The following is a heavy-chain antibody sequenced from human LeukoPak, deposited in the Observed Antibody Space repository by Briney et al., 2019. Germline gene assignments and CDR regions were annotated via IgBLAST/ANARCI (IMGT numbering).Heavy chain of an antibody. CDR1: GYTFTSYG. CDR2: ISAYNGNT. J-gene: IGHJ4*02. D-gene: IGHD3-3*01. Sequence: ASVKVSCKASGYTFTSYGISWVRQAPGQGLEWMGWISAYNGNTNYAQKLQGRVTMTTDTSTSTAYMELRSLRSDDTAVYCCARDQYYDFWSGYSYGFDYWGQGTLVTVSS. V-gene: IGHV1-18*01. CDR3: ARDQYYDFWSGYSYGFDY.